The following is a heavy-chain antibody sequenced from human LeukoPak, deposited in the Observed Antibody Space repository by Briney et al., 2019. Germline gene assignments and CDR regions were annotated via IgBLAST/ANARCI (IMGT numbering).Heavy chain of an antibody. CDR3: AKDFEATVTTSGPDY. CDR1: GFTFSSYA. J-gene: IGHJ4*02. V-gene: IGHV3-30*04. CDR2: ISYDGSNK. Sequence: PGGSLRLSCAASGFTFSSYAMHWVRQAPGKGLEWVAVISYDGSNKYYADSVKGRFTISRDNSKNTLYLQMNSLRAEDTAVYYCAKDFEATVTTSGPDYWGQGTLVTVSS. D-gene: IGHD4-17*01.